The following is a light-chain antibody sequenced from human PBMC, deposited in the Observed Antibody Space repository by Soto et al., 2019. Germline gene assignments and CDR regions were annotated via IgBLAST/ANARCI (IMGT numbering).Light chain of an antibody. CDR2: GAS. Sequence: EIVLTQSPGTLSLSPGERATLSCRASQSVSSTYLAWYQQKPGQAPRLLIYGASSRATGIPDRFSGSGSGTEFTLTISRLEPEDFAVYYCQQCGSSPRTFGQGTKVEIK. CDR3: QQCGSSPRT. V-gene: IGKV3-20*01. J-gene: IGKJ1*01. CDR1: QSVSSTY.